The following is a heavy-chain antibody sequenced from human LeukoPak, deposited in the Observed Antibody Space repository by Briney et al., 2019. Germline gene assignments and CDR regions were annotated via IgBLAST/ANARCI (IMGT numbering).Heavy chain of an antibody. CDR1: GYTFTSYD. V-gene: IGHV1-8*01. Sequence: ASVKVSCKASGYTFTSYDINWVRQATGQGLEWMGYMNPNSGDTDYAQKFQGRVTMTWDTSISTAYMELSSLRSEDAAMYYCARELRRDDCWGQGTLVTVSS. J-gene: IGHJ4*02. D-gene: IGHD2-21*01. CDR3: ARELRRDDC. CDR2: MNPNSGDT.